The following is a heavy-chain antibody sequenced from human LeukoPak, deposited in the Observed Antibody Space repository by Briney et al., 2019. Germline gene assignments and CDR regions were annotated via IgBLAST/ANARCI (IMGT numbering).Heavy chain of an antibody. CDR1: GYTFTGYY. CDR3: ARDEYSGYYSLSGLGNPNFDY. CDR2: INPNSGGT. V-gene: IGHV1-2*02. D-gene: IGHD3-22*01. Sequence: GGPVKVSCKASGYTFTGYYMHWVRQAPGQGLEWMGWINPNSGGTNYAQKFQGRVTMTRDTSISTAYMELSRLRSDDTAVYYCARDEYSGYYSLSGLGNPNFDYWGQGTLVTVSS. J-gene: IGHJ4*02.